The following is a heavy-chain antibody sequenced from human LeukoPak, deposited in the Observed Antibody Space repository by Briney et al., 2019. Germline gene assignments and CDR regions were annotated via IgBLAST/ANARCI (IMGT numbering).Heavy chain of an antibody. V-gene: IGHV1-2*06. J-gene: IGHJ4*02. Sequence: ASVKVSCKASEYTFTGYYMHWVRQAPGQGLEWMGRINPNSGGTNYAQKFQGRVTMTRDTSISTAYMELSRLTSDDTAVYYCATEVVTAIYYYFDYWGQGTLVTVSS. CDR2: INPNSGGT. CDR3: ATEVVTAIYYYFDY. D-gene: IGHD2-21*02. CDR1: EYTFTGYY.